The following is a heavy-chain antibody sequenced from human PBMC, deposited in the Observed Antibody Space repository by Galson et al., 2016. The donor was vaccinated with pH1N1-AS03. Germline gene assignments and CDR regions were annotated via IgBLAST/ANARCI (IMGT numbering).Heavy chain of an antibody. Sequence: ETLSLTCTVSGGSINSSYWTWTRQPPGKGLEWIGQIYYTGDIIYTPSLRSRVTISVDTSKNQLSLSLSSVTAADTAVYYCGRHLRNSYSMDVWGQGTTVTVSS. V-gene: IGHV4-59*08. CDR3: GRHLRNSYSMDV. D-gene: IGHD2-21*01. CDR1: GGSINSSY. CDR2: IYYTGDI. J-gene: IGHJ6*02.